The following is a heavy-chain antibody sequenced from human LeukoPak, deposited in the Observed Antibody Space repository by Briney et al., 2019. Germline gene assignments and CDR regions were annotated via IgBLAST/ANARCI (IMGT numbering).Heavy chain of an antibody. J-gene: IGHJ4*02. Sequence: GGSLRLSCAVSGFTSSSYWMSWVRQAPGKGLEWVANIKQDGSEKYYVDSVKGRFTISRDNAKNSLYLQMNSLRAEDTAVYYCAKDGSVVVAATPDYWGQGTLVTVSS. CDR2: IKQDGSEK. CDR3: AKDGSVVVAATPDY. D-gene: IGHD2-15*01. CDR1: GFTSSSYW. V-gene: IGHV3-7*03.